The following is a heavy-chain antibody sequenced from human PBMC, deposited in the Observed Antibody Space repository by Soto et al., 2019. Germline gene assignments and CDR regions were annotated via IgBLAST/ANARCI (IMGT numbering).Heavy chain of an antibody. V-gene: IGHV1-8*01. Sequence: QVQLVQSGAEVKKPGASVKVSCKASGYIFTSYDINWMRQATGQGLEWLGWLSPNSGTAGYSKKSQGKIIMTRDTSTRTAYMELSSLTDEATAIYYCARNTCGTVDFDYWGYGTLVTVSS. J-gene: IGHJ4*01. D-gene: IGHD1-1*01. CDR1: GYIFTSYD. CDR3: ARNTCGTVDFDY. CDR2: LSPNSGTA.